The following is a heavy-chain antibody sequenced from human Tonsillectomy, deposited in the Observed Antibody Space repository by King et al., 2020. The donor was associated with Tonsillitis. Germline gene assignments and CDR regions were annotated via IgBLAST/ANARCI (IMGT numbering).Heavy chain of an antibody. CDR1: GYIFTSYG. D-gene: IGHD2-21*02. CDR2: INAFSGDT. CDR3: ARDNEVTTGCFAY. Sequence: VQLVESEAEVGKPGASVKVSCKASGYIFTSYGISWVRQAPGQGLEWMGWINAFSGDTNYAQKVQGRVTMTTDTSTSTAYLELRSLTADDTAVYYCARDNEVTTGCFAYWGQGTLVTVSS. J-gene: IGHJ4*02. V-gene: IGHV1-18*01.